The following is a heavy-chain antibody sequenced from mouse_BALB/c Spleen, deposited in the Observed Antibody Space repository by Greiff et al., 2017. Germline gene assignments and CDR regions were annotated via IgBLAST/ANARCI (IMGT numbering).Heavy chain of an antibody. CDR1: GYTFTSYW. J-gene: IGHJ3*01. V-gene: IGHV1-87*01. CDR3: ARGFSWFAY. Sequence: QVQLQQSGAELARPGASVKLSCKASGYTFTSYWMQWVKQRPGQGLEWIGAIYPGDGDTRYTQKFKGKATLTADKSSSTAYMQLSSLASEDSAVYYCARGFSWFAYWGQGTLVTVSA. CDR2: IYPGDGDT.